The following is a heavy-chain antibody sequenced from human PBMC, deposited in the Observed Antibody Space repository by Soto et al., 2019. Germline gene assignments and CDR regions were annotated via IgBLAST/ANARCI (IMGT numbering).Heavy chain of an antibody. D-gene: IGHD3-22*01. CDR3: ATLPDYYDSSGYYYPP. V-gene: IGHV1-58*01. CDR2: IVVGSGNT. Sequence: AASVKVSCKASGFTFTSSAVQWVRQARGQRLEWIGWIVVGSGNTNYAQRFQERVTITRDMSTSTAYMELSSLRSQDTAVYYCATLPDYYDSSGYYYPPWGQGTMVTVSS. J-gene: IGHJ3*01. CDR1: GFTFTSSA.